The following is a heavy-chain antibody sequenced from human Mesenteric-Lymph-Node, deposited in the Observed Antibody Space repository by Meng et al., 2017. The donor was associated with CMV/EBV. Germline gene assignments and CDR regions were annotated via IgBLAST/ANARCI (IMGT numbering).Heavy chain of an antibody. D-gene: IGHD2-21*02. V-gene: IGHV3-23*01. Sequence: GGSLRLSCAASGFTVDSSAMSWVRRAPGKGLEWVSTISGSGTRTFYADSVKGRFTISRDNSKNTLFLDMNSLRAEDTAVYYCAKIPWLLASYFDYWGQGNLVTVSS. CDR3: AKIPWLLASYFDY. J-gene: IGHJ4*02. CDR1: GFTVDSSA. CDR2: ISGSGTRT.